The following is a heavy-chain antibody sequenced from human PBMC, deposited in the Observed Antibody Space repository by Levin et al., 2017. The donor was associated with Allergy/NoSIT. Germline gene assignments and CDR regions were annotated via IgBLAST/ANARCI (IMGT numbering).Heavy chain of an antibody. D-gene: IGHD4-11*01. V-gene: IGHV3-64D*06. CDR1: GFTFSSYA. J-gene: IGHJ5*02. CDR3: VKVSRAVNSKDLS. CDR2: ISGSGGNT. Sequence: WASVKVSCSASGFTFSSYAMHWVRQAPGKGLEFVSAISGSGGNTYYADSVKGRFTISRDNSKNALFFQMSSLRPEDTAVYYCVKVSRAVNSKDLSWGQGTLVTVSS.